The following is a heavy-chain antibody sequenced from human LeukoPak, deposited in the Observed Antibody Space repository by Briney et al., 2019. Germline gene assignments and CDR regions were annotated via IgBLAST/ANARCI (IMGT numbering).Heavy chain of an antibody. Sequence: SETLSLTCAVYGGSFSGYYWSWIRQAPGKGLEWIGEINHSGSTNYNPSLKSRVTISVDTSKNQFSLKLSSVTAADTAVYYCARGKRWLQSRAPFDYWGQGTLVTVSS. CDR1: GGSFSGYY. CDR3: ARGKRWLQSRAPFDY. CDR2: INHSGST. J-gene: IGHJ4*02. V-gene: IGHV4-34*01. D-gene: IGHD5-24*01.